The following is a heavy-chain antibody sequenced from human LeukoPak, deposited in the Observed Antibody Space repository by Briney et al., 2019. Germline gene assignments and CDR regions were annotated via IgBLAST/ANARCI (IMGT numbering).Heavy chain of an antibody. CDR1: GFTFSSYA. D-gene: IGHD4-17*01. CDR2: ISGSGGST. V-gene: IGHV3-23*01. CDR3: AKDGPTPDDYGDYVFTYYFDY. Sequence: GGSLRLSCAASGFTFSSYAMSWVRQAPGKGLEWVSAISGSGGSTYYADSVKGRFTISRDNSKNTLYLQMNSLRAEDTAVYYCAKDGPTPDDYGDYVFTYYFDYWGQGTLVTVSS. J-gene: IGHJ4*02.